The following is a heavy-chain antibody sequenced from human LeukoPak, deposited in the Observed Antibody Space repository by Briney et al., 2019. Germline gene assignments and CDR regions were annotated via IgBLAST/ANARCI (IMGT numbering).Heavy chain of an antibody. CDR1: GFTFSSYG. CDR3: AKDGSDYEFKYYYYYMDV. J-gene: IGHJ6*03. D-gene: IGHD5-12*01. CDR2: IRYDGSNK. Sequence: GGSLRLSCAASGFTFSSYGMHWVRQAPGKGLEWVAFIRYDGSNKYYADSVKGRFTISRDNSKNTLYLQMNSLRAEDTAVYHCAKDGSDYEFKYYYYYMDVWGKGTTVTISS. V-gene: IGHV3-30*02.